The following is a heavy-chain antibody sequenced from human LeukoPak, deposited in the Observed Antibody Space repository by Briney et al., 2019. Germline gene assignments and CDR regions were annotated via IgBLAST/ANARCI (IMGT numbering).Heavy chain of an antibody. CDR3: ARERESKLLWFGELLKGWFDP. CDR1: GGSFSGYY. Sequence: PSETLSLTCAVYGGSFSGYYWSWVRQPPGKGMEWIGEINHSGSTNYNPSLRSLVTISVDTSKNQFSLKLSSVTAADTAVYYCARERESKLLWFGELLKGWFDPWGQGTLVTVSS. V-gene: IGHV4-34*01. J-gene: IGHJ5*02. CDR2: INHSGST. D-gene: IGHD3-10*01.